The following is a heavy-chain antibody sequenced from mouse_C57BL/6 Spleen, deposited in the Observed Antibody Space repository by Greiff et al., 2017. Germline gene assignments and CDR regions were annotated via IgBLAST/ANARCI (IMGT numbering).Heavy chain of an antibody. CDR1: GYTFTSYW. D-gene: IGHD1-3*01. CDR2: IYTSGSDT. J-gene: IGHJ1*03. Sequence: QVQLQQPGAELVRPGSSVKLSCKASGYTFTSYWMDWVKQRPGKGLEWIGNIYTSGSDTNYNQQFKDKATLTVDKSSISSYMQLSSLTSESSAVYYGARSTNGYFDVWGTGTTVTVSS. V-gene: IGHV1-61*01. CDR3: ARSTNGYFDV.